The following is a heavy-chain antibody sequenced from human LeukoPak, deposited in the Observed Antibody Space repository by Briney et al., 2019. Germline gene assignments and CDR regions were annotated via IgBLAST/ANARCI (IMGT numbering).Heavy chain of an antibody. D-gene: IGHD2-15*01. J-gene: IGHJ1*01. Sequence: SETLSLTCTVSGGSITSYFWTWIRQPPGKGLEWIGYIYHSGTTNYNPSLKSRVTISADTSKNQFSLKLSSVTAADTAVYYCAQKAPYSPAYSQQWGQGTLFTVSS. CDR1: GGSITSYF. CDR2: IYHSGTT. V-gene: IGHV4-59*01. CDR3: AQKAPYSPAYSQQ.